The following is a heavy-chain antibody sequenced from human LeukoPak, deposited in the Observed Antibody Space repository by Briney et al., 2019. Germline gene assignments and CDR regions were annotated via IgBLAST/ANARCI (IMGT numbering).Heavy chain of an antibody. Sequence: GGSLRLSCVGSGFTFSSYEMTWVRQAPGKGLEWVSYISSSGSIVYYADSVRGRFTFSRDNAMNSLYLQMNSLRAEDTAVYYCARGGFGSESRGYSPTILESWGQGTLVTVSS. CDR3: ARGGFGSESRGYSPTILES. CDR1: GFTFSSYE. J-gene: IGHJ4*02. V-gene: IGHV3-48*03. CDR2: ISSSGSIV. D-gene: IGHD3-22*01.